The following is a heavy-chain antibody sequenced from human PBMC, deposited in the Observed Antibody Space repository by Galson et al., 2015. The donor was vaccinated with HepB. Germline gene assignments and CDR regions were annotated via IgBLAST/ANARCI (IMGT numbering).Heavy chain of an antibody. D-gene: IGHD2-21*02. CDR2: TYYRSKWYT. CDR3: AREGGDKRGIFDY. Sequence: CAISGDSVSGTSVAWNWIRLSPSRGLEWPGRTYYRSKWYTDYKASVRSRISINADTSKNQFSLQLNSVTPDDTAVYFCAREGGDKRGIFDYWGQGNPVTVSS. CDR1: GDSVSGTSVA. J-gene: IGHJ4*02. V-gene: IGHV6-1*01.